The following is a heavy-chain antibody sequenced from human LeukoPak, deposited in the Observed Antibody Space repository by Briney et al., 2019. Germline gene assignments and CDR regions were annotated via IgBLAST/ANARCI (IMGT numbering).Heavy chain of an antibody. V-gene: IGHV3-30-3*01. CDR3: ARDPGAVAGGAFDI. CDR2: ISYDGSNK. CDR1: GFTFSSYA. Sequence: GGSLRLSCAASGFTFSSYAMHWVRQAPGKGLESVAVISYDGSNKYYADSVKGRFTISRDNSKNTLYLQMNSLRAEDTAVYYCARDPGAVAGGAFDIWGQGTMVTVSS. D-gene: IGHD6-19*01. J-gene: IGHJ3*02.